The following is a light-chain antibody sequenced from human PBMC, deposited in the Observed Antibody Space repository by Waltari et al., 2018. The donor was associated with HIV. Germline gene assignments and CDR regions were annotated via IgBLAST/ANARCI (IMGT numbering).Light chain of an antibody. CDR3: QQYGDSWT. CDR1: QSVTSSY. Sequence: EIVLPQSPGTLSLSPGESATLSCRASQSVTSSYVAGYKQKPGQAPKFLMYDGSTRATVIPDRFGVSGSGTDYTLTISKVEPEDFAVYYCQQYGDSWTFGQGTKVEIK. V-gene: IGKV3-20*01. CDR2: DGS. J-gene: IGKJ1*01.